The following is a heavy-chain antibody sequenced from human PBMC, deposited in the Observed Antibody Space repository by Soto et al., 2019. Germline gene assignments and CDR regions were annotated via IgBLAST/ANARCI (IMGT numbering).Heavy chain of an antibody. Sequence: ASVKVSCKASGGTFSSYTISWVRQAPGQGLEWMGRINPSGGRTNYAQKFQGRVTMTRDTSTSTVYMELSSLRSEDTAVYYCARGADWNDLWYFDYWGQGTLVTVSS. CDR3: ARGADWNDLWYFDY. CDR1: GGTFSSYT. J-gene: IGHJ4*02. V-gene: IGHV1-46*01. D-gene: IGHD1-1*01. CDR2: INPSGGRT.